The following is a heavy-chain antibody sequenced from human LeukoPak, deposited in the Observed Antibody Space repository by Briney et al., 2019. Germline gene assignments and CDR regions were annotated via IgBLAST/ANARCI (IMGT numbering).Heavy chain of an antibody. D-gene: IGHD2/OR15-2a*01. CDR3: ARWESLWLSAFDI. CDR1: GYTFTSYD. CDR2: ISTYNYNT. V-gene: IGHV1-18*01. Sequence: ASVKVSCKASGYTFTSYDITWVRQAPGQGLEWMGYISTYNYNTHHSQKFQGRVFMSTDSSSGTAYMDLQSLTSDDTAVYYCARWESLWLSAFDIWGQGTMVTVSS. J-gene: IGHJ3*02.